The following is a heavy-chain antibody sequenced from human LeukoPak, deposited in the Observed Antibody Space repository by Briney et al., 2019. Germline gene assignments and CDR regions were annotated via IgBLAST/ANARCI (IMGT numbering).Heavy chain of an antibody. D-gene: IGHD3-9*01. V-gene: IGHV3-23*01. Sequence: GGSLRLSCAASGFTFSSYAMSWVRQAPGKGLEWVSAISGSGGSTYYADSVKGRFTISRDNSKNTLYLQMNSLRAEDTAVYYCAKDRDYDILTGYYKRQSNFNYWGQGTLVTVSS. CDR1: GFTFSSYA. CDR3: AKDRDYDILTGYYKRQSNFNY. CDR2: ISGSGGST. J-gene: IGHJ4*02.